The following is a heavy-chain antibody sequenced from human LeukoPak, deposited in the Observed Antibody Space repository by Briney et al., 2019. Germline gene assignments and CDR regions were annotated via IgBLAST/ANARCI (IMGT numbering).Heavy chain of an antibody. CDR1: GFTFGDYA. CDR2: IRSKAYGGTT. V-gene: IGHV3-49*03. J-gene: IGHJ6*03. CDR3: TREEAAALNSYYYYYMDV. Sequence: GGSLRLSCTASGFTFGDYAMSWFRQAPGKGLEWVGFIRSKAYGGTTEYAASVKGRFTISRDDSKSIAYLQMNSLKTEDTAVYYCTREEAAALNSYYYYYMDVWSKGTTVTVSS. D-gene: IGHD6-13*01.